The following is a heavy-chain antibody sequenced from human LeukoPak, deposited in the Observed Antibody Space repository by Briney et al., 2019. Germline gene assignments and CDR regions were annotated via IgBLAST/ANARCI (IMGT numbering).Heavy chain of an antibody. J-gene: IGHJ3*02. D-gene: IGHD3-22*01. CDR2: IYYTGST. V-gene: IGHV4-39*07. Sequence: SEALSLTCTVSGGSISSSTYFWGWIRQPPGKGLEWIGTIYYTGSTYYNPSLKSRVTISVDTSKNQFSLKLSSVTAADTAVYYCARVRASYYDSSDHPKAFDIWGQGTMVTVSS. CDR1: GGSISSSTYF. CDR3: ARVRASYYDSSDHPKAFDI.